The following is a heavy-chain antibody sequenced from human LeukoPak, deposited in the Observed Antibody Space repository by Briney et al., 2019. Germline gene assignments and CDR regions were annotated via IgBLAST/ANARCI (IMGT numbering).Heavy chain of an antibody. CDR1: GGSISSYY. CDR3: ARELLQWPGSAYFDY. CDR2: IYYSGST. D-gene: IGHD4-11*01. V-gene: IGHV4-59*01. J-gene: IGHJ4*02. Sequence: SETLSLTCTVSGGSISSYYCNWIRRPPGKGLEWIGFIYYSGSTNYNPSLKSRVTLSVDTSKNQFSLKLSSVTAADTAVYFCARELLQWPGSAYFDYWGQGTLVTVSS.